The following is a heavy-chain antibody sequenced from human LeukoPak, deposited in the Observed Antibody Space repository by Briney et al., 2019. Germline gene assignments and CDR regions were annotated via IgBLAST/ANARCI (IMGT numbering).Heavy chain of an antibody. CDR3: ARSRSDWFDP. CDR2: IYSDGST. Sequence: GGSLSLSCAASGFTVSGNYMSWVRQAPGKGLEWVSVIYSDGSTYYADSVKGRFTISRDNSKNTLYLQMNSLRAEDTAVYYCARSRSDWFDPWGQGTLVTVSS. D-gene: IGHD2-2*01. V-gene: IGHV3-53*01. J-gene: IGHJ5*02. CDR1: GFTVSGNY.